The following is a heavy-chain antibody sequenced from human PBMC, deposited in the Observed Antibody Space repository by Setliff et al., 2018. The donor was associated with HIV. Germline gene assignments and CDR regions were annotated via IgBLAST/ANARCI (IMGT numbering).Heavy chain of an antibody. CDR3: ARVWDFYDSSGFLWSHGFDI. Sequence: PSETLSLTCSVSGGSINNYYWSWIRLPPGKGLEWIGQIHYSGTTKYSPSLKSRVTISVDTSNDEFSLKLTSVSEADTAVYYCARVWDFYDSSGFLWSHGFDIWGQGTMVTVSS. D-gene: IGHD3-22*01. J-gene: IGHJ3*02. CDR1: GGSINNYY. CDR2: IHYSGTT. V-gene: IGHV4-59*01.